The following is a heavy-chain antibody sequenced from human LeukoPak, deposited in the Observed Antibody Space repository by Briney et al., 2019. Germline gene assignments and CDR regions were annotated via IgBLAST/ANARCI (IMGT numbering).Heavy chain of an antibody. J-gene: IGHJ4*02. D-gene: IGHD5-24*01. Sequence: GSLRLSCAASGFTFSSYAMSWVRQAPGKGLGWVSAISGSGSSTYYADSVKGRFTISRDNSKNTLYLQMNSLRAEDTALYYCAKRDGYNSNPLKDWGQGTLVTVSS. V-gene: IGHV3-23*01. CDR3: AKRDGYNSNPLKD. CDR1: GFTFSSYA. CDR2: ISGSGSST.